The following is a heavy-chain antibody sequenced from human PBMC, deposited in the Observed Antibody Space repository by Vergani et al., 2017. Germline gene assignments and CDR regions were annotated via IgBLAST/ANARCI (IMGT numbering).Heavy chain of an antibody. Sequence: QVQLQESGPGLVKPSETLSLTCTVSGGSISSYYWSWIRQPPGKGLEWIGYIYYSGSTNYNPSLKSRVTISVDTSKNQFSLKLSSVTAADTAVYYCARVRNYDFWSCYYTGLFYFDYWGQGTLVTVSS. V-gene: IGHV4-59*01. CDR1: GGSISSYY. CDR3: ARVRNYDFWSCYYTGLFYFDY. CDR2: IYYSGST. J-gene: IGHJ4*02. D-gene: IGHD3-3*01.